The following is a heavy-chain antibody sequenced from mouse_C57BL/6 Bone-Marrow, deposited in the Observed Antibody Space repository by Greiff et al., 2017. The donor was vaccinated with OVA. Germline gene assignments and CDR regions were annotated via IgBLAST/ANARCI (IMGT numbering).Heavy chain of an antibody. V-gene: IGHV1-50*01. Sequence: QVQLQQPGAELVKPGASVKLSCKASGYTFTSYWMQWVKQRPGQGLEWIGEIDPSDSYTNYNQKFKGKATLTVDTSSSTAYMQLSSLTSEDSADYYGAPELLRDYYAMDYWGQGTSVTVSS. D-gene: IGHD1-1*01. J-gene: IGHJ4*01. CDR2: IDPSDSYT. CDR1: GYTFTSYW. CDR3: APELLRDYYAMDY.